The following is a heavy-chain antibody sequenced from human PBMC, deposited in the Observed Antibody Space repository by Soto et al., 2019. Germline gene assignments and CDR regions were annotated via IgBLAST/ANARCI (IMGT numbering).Heavy chain of an antibody. CDR1: GFTFDNYE. V-gene: IGHV3-48*03. Sequence: PGGSLRLSCKASGFTFDNYEMNWVRQAPGKGLEWLSYISSSASTSNYPGSVKGRFTISRDNAKNSLYLQMNSLRVEDTAVYYCAKEATNINNFDYWGQGTGVTVSS. CDR3: AKEATNINNFDY. D-gene: IGHD1-26*01. J-gene: IGHJ4*02. CDR2: ISSSASTS.